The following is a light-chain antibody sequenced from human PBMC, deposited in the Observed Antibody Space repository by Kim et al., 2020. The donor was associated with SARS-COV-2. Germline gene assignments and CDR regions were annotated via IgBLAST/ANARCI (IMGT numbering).Light chain of an antibody. CDR3: QQDNAH. Sequence: DIPMTQSPSTLSASVGDRITITCRASQNISTWLAWYQQKPGKAPKVLIYGASNLESGVPSRFSGSGSGTEFTVTVSSLQPDDFATYYCQQDNAHFGQGTKVDIK. V-gene: IGKV1-5*01. CDR2: GAS. CDR1: QNISTW. J-gene: IGKJ2*01.